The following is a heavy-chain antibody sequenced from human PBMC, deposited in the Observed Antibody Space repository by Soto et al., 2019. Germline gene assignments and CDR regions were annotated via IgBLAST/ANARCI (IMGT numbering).Heavy chain of an antibody. CDR1: GFTFTSSA. CDR2: IVVGSGNT. J-gene: IGHJ4*02. V-gene: IGHV1-58*01. CDR3: AASKDIVATGTDY. D-gene: IGHD5-12*01. Sequence: SVKVSCKASGFTFTSSAVQWVRQARGQRLEWIGWIVVGSGNTNYAQKFRERVTITRDMSTSTAYMELSSLRSEDTAVYYCAASKDIVATGTDYWGQGTLVTVSS.